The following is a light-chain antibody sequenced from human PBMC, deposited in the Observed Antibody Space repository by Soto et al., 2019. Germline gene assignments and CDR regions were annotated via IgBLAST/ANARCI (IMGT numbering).Light chain of an antibody. CDR2: EVS. CDR3: GSYTSTYTYV. Sequence: QSVLTQPASVSGSPGQSITISCTGTGSDVGGYEYVSWYQQHPGKVPKLMIYEVSDRPSGVSTRFSGSKSGNTASLTISGLQAEDEADYYCGSYTSTYTYVFGSGTKV. J-gene: IGLJ1*01. CDR1: GSDVGGYEY. V-gene: IGLV2-14*01.